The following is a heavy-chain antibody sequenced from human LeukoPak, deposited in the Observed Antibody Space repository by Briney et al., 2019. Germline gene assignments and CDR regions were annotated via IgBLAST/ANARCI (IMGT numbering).Heavy chain of an antibody. CDR3: LMYTNGWN. CDR2: INSDGTST. Sequence: PGGSLRLSCAVSGSTISANYMHWISQAPGKGLVWVSRINSDGTSTTYADSVRGRFTISRDNAKNMLYLQMNSLRAEDTAMYYCLMYTNGWNWGQGALVTVSS. J-gene: IGHJ4*02. CDR1: GSTISANY. V-gene: IGHV3-74*01. D-gene: IGHD6-19*01.